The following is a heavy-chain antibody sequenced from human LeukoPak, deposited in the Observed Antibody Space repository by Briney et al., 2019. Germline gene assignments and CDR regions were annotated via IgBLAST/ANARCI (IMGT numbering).Heavy chain of an antibody. CDR1: GFTFSSYW. CDR3: ARNWNDDY. Sequence: GGSLRLSCAASGFTFSSYWMHWVRQAPGKGLVRVSRINSDGSSTSYADSVKGRFTISRDNAKNTLYLQMNSLRAEDTAVYYCARNWNDDYWGQGTLVTVSS. V-gene: IGHV3-74*01. J-gene: IGHJ4*02. D-gene: IGHD1-1*01. CDR2: INSDGSST.